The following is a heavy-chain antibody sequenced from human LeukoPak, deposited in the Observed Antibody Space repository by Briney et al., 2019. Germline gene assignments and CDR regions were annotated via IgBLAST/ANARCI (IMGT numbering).Heavy chain of an antibody. CDR3: ARDPSHFPGGRPCAS. D-gene: IGHD1-26*01. CDR1: GFTFSSYW. Sequence: PGGSLRLSCAASGFTFSSYWMSWVRQAPGKGLEWVANIKQDGSEKYYVDSVKGRFTISRDNAKNSLYLQMNSLRAEDTAVYYCARDPSHFPGGRPCASWGQEPLVPVSS. V-gene: IGHV3-7*01. CDR2: IKQDGSEK. J-gene: IGHJ5*02.